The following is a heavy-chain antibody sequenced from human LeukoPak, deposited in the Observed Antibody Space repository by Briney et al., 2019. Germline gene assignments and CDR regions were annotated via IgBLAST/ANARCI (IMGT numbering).Heavy chain of an antibody. CDR2: ISTGSTYI. V-gene: IGHV3-21*01. J-gene: IGHJ5*02. Sequence: PGGSLRLSCSASGFTFSTYSMNWVRQAPGKGLEWVSSISTGSTYIFYGDSVKGRFTISRDNADNSLYLQMNSLRAEDTAVYYCARTRDSSGCCDLWGQGTLVTVSS. CDR1: GFTFSTYS. CDR3: ARTRDSSGCCDL. D-gene: IGHD6-19*01.